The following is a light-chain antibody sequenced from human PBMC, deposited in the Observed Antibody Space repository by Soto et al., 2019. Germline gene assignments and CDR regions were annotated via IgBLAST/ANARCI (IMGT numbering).Light chain of an antibody. CDR2: GVF. CDR3: QHYDGSPPT. J-gene: IGKJ2*01. Sequence: ETVLTQSPGTVSLSPGERATLSCTTSQTVNSDYLAWYQQKPGQAPRLLFYGVFNRATGIPDRFSGSGSGTYFALTISGLEPEDSAVYYCQHYDGSPPTFGQGTNLEI. V-gene: IGKV3-20*01. CDR1: QTVNSDY.